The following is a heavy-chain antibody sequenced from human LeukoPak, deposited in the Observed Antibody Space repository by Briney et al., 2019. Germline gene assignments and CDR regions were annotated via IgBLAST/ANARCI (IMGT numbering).Heavy chain of an antibody. Sequence: GGSLRLSCAASGFTFSSYAMHWVRQAPGKGLEWVSTISGSGASTYYADSVKGRFTISRDNSKNTLYLQMNSLRAEDTAVYYCARRDYYYGVDVWGQGTTVTVSS. CDR1: GFTFSSYA. V-gene: IGHV3-23*01. CDR2: ISGSGAST. CDR3: ARRDYYYGVDV. J-gene: IGHJ6*02.